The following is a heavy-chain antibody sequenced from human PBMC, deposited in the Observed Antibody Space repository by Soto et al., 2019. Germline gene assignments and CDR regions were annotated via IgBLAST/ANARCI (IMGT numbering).Heavy chain of an antibody. CDR3: ARAFLEWRALDV. CDR2: IDHSGAT. CDR1: GGSFSGYS. D-gene: IGHD3-3*01. Sequence: SETLSLTCAVFGGSFSGYSWSWIRQSPGKGLEWIGEIDHSGATNHNPSLKSRVTISVDTSKNQFSLKVTSVTAADTAVYYCARAFLEWRALDVWGQGTTVTVSS. J-gene: IGHJ6*02. V-gene: IGHV4-34*01.